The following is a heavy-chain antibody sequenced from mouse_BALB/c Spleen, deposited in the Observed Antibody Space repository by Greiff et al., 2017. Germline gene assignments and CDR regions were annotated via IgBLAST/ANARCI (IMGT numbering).Heavy chain of an antibody. CDR2: ISYSGST. CDR1: GYSITSDYA. J-gene: IGHJ1*01. D-gene: IGHD1-1*01. Sequence: EVKLVESGPGLVKPSQSLSLTCTVTGYSITSDYAWNWIRQFPGNKLEWMGYISYSGSTSYNPSLKSRISITRDTSKNQFFLQLNSVTTEDTATYYCAYYGDWYFDVWGAGTTVTVSS. CDR3: AYYGDWYFDV. V-gene: IGHV3-2*02.